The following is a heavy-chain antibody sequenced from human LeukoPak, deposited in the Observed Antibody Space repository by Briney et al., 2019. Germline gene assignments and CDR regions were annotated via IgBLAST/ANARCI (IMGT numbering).Heavy chain of an antibody. CDR1: GGSFSGYY. J-gene: IGHJ3*02. V-gene: IGHV4-34*01. CDR2: INHSGST. Sequence: PSETLSLTCAVYGGSFSGYYWSWIRQPPGKGREWIGEINHSGSTNYNPSLKSRVTISVDTSKNQFSLKLSSVTAADTAVYYCARWSIRVTYYYDSSGYRDAFDIWGQGTMVTVSS. D-gene: IGHD3-22*01. CDR3: ARWSIRVTYYYDSSGYRDAFDI.